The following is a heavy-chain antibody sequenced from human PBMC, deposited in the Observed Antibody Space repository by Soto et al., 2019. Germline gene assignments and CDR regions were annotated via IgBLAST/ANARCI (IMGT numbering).Heavy chain of an antibody. CDR2: INTNDGIT. D-gene: IGHD5-12*01. CDR3: SRKRGDGYNHLDY. V-gene: IGHV1-46*03. CDR1: GYTFTSYY. J-gene: IGHJ4*02. Sequence: QVELVQSGAEVKKPGASVKVSCKASGYTFTSYYLHWVRQAPGQGLEWMGLINTNDGITTYAQRFESRVTMTRDRTTSTVYMELSSLRSEDTAVYYCSRKRGDGYNHLDYWGQGTLVTVSS.